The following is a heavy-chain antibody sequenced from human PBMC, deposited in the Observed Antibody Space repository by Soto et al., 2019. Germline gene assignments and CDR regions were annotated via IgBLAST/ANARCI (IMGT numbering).Heavy chain of an antibody. Sequence: GESLKLSCKGSGYSFTSYWIGWVRQMPGKGLEWMGRIDPSDSYTNYSPSFQGQVTISADKSISTAYLQWSSLKASDTAMYYCARTESGYSYGFADVWGQGTTVTVSS. D-gene: IGHD5-18*01. J-gene: IGHJ6*02. V-gene: IGHV5-10-1*04. CDR3: ARTESGYSYGFADV. CDR1: GYSFTSYW. CDR2: IDPSDSYT.